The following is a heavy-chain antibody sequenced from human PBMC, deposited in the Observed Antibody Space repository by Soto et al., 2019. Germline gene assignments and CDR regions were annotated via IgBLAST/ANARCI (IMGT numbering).Heavy chain of an antibody. CDR3: AKVSADSSGYYPSEGAFDI. CDR1: GFRLSVYW. CDR2: IDTYGSAT. V-gene: IGHV3-74*01. D-gene: IGHD3-22*01. J-gene: IGHJ3*02. Sequence: PGGSLILSCAASGFRLSVYWMHWVRQAPGKGLAWVSRIDTYGSATKYADSVEGRFSISKDNAENTLYLQMNNLRADGTAVYYCAKVSADSSGYYPSEGAFDIWGQGTMVTVSS.